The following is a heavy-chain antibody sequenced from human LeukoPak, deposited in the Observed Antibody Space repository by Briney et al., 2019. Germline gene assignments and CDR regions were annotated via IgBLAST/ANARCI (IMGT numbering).Heavy chain of an antibody. J-gene: IGHJ3*01. CDR3: ARCTASCYANAFDV. Sequence: PGGSLRLSCAASGFTFSSYEMNWVRQAPGKGLEWVSAINGGGDDTEYADSVKGRFTISRANSKNTLYLQMNNLRPEDTAVYYCARCTASCYANAFDVWGQGTSVTVS. CDR1: GFTFSSYE. CDR2: INGGGDDT. D-gene: IGHD2-2*01. V-gene: IGHV3-23*01.